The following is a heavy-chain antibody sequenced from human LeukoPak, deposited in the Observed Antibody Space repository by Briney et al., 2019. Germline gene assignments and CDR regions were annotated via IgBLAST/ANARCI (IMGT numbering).Heavy chain of an antibody. CDR1: GGSINTPNYY. D-gene: IGHD4-23*01. Sequence: PSETLSLTCTVSGGSINTPNYYWGWIRQTPGKGLEWIGNIFYSGGTYYSPSLTSRVTISLDTSRNQFSLKLNSVTAADTAVYYCARVADYGGNGGYYYYYYYMDVWGKGTTVTVSS. CDR3: ARVADYGGNGGYYYYYYYMDV. V-gene: IGHV4-39*07. J-gene: IGHJ6*03. CDR2: IFYSGGT.